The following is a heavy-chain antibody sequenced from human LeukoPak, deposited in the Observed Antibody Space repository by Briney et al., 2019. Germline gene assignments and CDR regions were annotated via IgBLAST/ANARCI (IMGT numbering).Heavy chain of an antibody. V-gene: IGHV4-34*01. Sequence: PSETLSLTCAVYGGSFSGYFWNWIRQPPGKGLEWIGEINHSGSTNYNPSLKSRVTISVDTSKNQFSLKLSSVTAADTAVYYCARRGRMWSGSYSSARLLNWFDPWGQGTLVTVSS. CDR2: INHSGST. D-gene: IGHD3-10*01. CDR1: GGSFSGYF. J-gene: IGHJ5*02. CDR3: ARRGRMWSGSYSSARLLNWFDP.